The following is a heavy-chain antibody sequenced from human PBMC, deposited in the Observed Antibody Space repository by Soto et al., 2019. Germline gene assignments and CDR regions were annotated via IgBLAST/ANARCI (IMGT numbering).Heavy chain of an antibody. V-gene: IGHV4-59*08. J-gene: IGHJ4*01. CDR1: GGSISKYY. CDR3: ARHVVEFLWFGERGHHFYY. Sequence: SETLSLTCTVSGGSISKYYWSWIRQRPGKGLEWIGYFYYTGITNYNPSLKSRISMSVDTSKNQFSLKLSSVTAADTAVYYRARHVVEFLWFGERGHHFYYWGHGTLVTVSS. D-gene: IGHD3-10*01. CDR2: FYYTGIT.